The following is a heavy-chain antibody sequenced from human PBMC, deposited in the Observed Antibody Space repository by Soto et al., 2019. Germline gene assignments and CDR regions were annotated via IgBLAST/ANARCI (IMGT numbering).Heavy chain of an antibody. J-gene: IGHJ6*02. D-gene: IGHD2-21*02. CDR3: ARDYCGGDCYSSYYYYGMDV. Sequence: QVQLVQSGAEVKKPGSSVKVSCKASGGTFSSYAISWVRQAPGQGLEWMGGIIPIFGTANYAQKFQGRVTITADESTRTACMERSSVRSEDTAVYYCARDYCGGDCYSSYYYYGMDVWGQGTTVTVSS. CDR2: IIPIFGTA. V-gene: IGHV1-69*01. CDR1: GGTFSSYA.